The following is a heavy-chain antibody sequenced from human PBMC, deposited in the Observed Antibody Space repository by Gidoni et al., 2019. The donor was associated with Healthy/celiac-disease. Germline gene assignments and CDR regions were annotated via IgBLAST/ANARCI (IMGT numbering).Heavy chain of an antibody. J-gene: IGHJ5*02. D-gene: IGHD3-3*01. V-gene: IGHV4-34*01. CDR2: SNHSGST. Sequence: QVQLQQWGAGLLKPSETLSLTCAVYGGSLRGYYWSWIRQPPGKGMEWIGESNHSGSTHYNPSLKSRVTISVDTSKNQFALKLSSVTAADTAVYYCARAIRYYDFWSGYGNWFDPWGQGTLVTVSS. CDR1: GGSLRGYY. CDR3: ARAIRYYDFWSGYGNWFDP.